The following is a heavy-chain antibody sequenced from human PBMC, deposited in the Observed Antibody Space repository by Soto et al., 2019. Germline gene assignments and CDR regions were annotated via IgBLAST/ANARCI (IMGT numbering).Heavy chain of an antibody. Sequence: SETLSLTCIVSGDSVNFGPYYWGWIRQPPGKGLEWIGHIFFTGATYYSPSLKSRVTMSVDSSKSQFSLNLTSVTAADSAIYFCAVSRSDSAGSSLGRRLDVWGHGTTVTVSS. CDR2: IFFTGAT. D-gene: IGHD3-10*01. CDR3: AVSRSDSAGSSLGRRLDV. J-gene: IGHJ6*02. CDR1: GDSVNFGPYY. V-gene: IGHV4-61*01.